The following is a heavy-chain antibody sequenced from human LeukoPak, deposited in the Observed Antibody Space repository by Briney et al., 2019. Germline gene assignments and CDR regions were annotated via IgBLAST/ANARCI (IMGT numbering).Heavy chain of an antibody. CDR3: ASYVRAYYFDY. J-gene: IGHJ4*02. Sequence: ASVKVSCKASGYTFTSYGISWVRQAPGQGLEWMGWISAYNGNTNYAQKLQGRVTMTTDTSTSTAYMELRSLRSGDTAVYYCASYVRAYYFDYWGQGTLVTVSS. CDR2: ISAYNGNT. CDR1: GYTFTSYG. D-gene: IGHD3-10*02. V-gene: IGHV1-18*01.